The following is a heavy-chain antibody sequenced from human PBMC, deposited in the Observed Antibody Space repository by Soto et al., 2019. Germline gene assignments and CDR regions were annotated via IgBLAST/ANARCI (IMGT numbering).Heavy chain of an antibody. V-gene: IGHV3-30*04. J-gene: IGHJ4*02. Sequence: QVQLVESGGGVVQPGRSLRRSCTASGFTFSSYAMHWVRQAPGKGLEWVAVISYDGSNKYYADSVKGRFTISRDNSKHTMYLQMNSLRVEDTAVYYCARPYSSGWYGDLDYWGQGTLVTVSS. CDR3: ARPYSSGWYGDLDY. CDR1: GFTFSSYA. D-gene: IGHD6-19*01. CDR2: ISYDGSNK.